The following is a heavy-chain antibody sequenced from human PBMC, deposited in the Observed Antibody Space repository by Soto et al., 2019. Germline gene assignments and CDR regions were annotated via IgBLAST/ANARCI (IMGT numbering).Heavy chain of an antibody. D-gene: IGHD2-2*01. V-gene: IGHV1-18*01. CDR3: ASQYCSSTSCYFDY. Sequence: GASVKVSCKASGYTFTSYGISWVRQAPGQGLEWMGWISAYNGNTNYAQKLQGRVTMTTDTSTSTAYMELRSLRSDDTAVYYCASQYCSSTSCYFDYWGQGTLVTVSS. CDR1: GYTFTSYG. J-gene: IGHJ4*02. CDR2: ISAYNGNT.